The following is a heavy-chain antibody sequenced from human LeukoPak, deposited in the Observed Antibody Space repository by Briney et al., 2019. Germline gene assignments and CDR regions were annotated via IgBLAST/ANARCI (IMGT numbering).Heavy chain of an antibody. V-gene: IGHV3-30*04. J-gene: IGHJ5*01. D-gene: IGHD2-2*01. CDR3: ARGNCSSSISCRNWFDS. CDR2: ISYDGSNK. Sequence: PGGSLRLSCAASGFTFSSYAMHWVRQAPGKGLEWVAVISYDGSNKYYADSVKGRFTISRDNSKNTLYLQMNSLRAEDTAVYYCARGNCSSSISCRNWFDSWGQGTLVTVSS. CDR1: GFTFSSYA.